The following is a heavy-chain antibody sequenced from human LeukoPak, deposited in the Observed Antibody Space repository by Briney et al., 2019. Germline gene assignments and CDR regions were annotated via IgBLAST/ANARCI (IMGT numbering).Heavy chain of an antibody. Sequence: GGSLRLSCAASGFTFSSYSMNWVRQAPGKGLEWVSSISSSSSYIYYADSVKGRFTISRDNAKNSLYLQMNSLRAEDTAVYYCARVKREYQLPPHNWFDPWGQGTLVTVSS. CDR1: GFTFSSYS. CDR3: ARVKREYQLPPHNWFDP. CDR2: ISSSSSYI. D-gene: IGHD2-2*01. J-gene: IGHJ5*02. V-gene: IGHV3-21*01.